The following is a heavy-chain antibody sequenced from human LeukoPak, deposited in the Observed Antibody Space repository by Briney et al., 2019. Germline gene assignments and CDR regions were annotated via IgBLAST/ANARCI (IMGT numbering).Heavy chain of an antibody. D-gene: IGHD3-22*01. Sequence: GGSLRLSCAASGFTFSSNAMSWVRQAPGKGLEWLSAISGNGGSTYYADSVMGRFTISRDNSKSTLYLQMNSLRAEDTAVYYCAKRSSGYSFDYWGQGTLVTVSS. V-gene: IGHV3-23*01. CDR1: GFTFSSNA. CDR3: AKRSSGYSFDY. J-gene: IGHJ4*02. CDR2: ISGNGGST.